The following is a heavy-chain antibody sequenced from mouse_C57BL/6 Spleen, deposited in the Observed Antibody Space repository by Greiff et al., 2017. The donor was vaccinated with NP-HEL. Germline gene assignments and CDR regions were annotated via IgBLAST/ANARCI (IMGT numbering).Heavy chain of an antibody. V-gene: IGHV1-72*01. CDR3: ARWGITNPFYYYAMDY. CDR2: IDPNSGGT. Sequence: QVQLQQPGAELVKPGASVKLSCKASGYTFTSSWMHWVKQRPGRGLEWIGRIDPNSGGTKYNEKFKSKATLTVDKPSSTAYMQLSSLTSEDSAVYYCARWGITNPFYYYAMDYWGQGTSVTVSS. D-gene: IGHD1-1*01. J-gene: IGHJ4*01. CDR1: GYTFTSSW.